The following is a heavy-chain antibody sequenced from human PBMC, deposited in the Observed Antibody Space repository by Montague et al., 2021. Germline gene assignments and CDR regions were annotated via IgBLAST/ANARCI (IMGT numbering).Heavy chain of an antibody. D-gene: IGHD1-26*01. CDR3: AREWSGFDF. CDR1: GDSMNTYI. Sequence: SETLSLTCTVSGDSMNTYIWNWIRQPPGKGLEWIGSIYSSGTTNSNPSLKIRVTISVATSRNQFSLEVSSVTAADTAMYYCAREWSGFDFWGHGTMVTVSS. V-gene: IGHV4-59*01. CDR2: IYSSGTT. J-gene: IGHJ3*01.